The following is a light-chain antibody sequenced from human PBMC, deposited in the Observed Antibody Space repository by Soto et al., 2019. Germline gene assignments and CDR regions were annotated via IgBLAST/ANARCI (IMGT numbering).Light chain of an antibody. Sequence: EIVMTQSPATLSVSPGERATLSCRASQSISTELHWYQQKPGQPPRLLIYSASTRATGVPARFTGSGSGPEFTLTISGLQSEDFAVYYCQQGHNWPLTFGQWTRLEI. V-gene: IGKV3-15*01. J-gene: IGKJ2*01. CDR2: SAS. CDR3: QQGHNWPLT. CDR1: QSISTE.